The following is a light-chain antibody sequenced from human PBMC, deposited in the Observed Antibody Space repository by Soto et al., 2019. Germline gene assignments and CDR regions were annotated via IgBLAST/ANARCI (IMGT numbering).Light chain of an antibody. V-gene: IGKV3-15*01. CDR1: QSVSSN. CDR3: QQYNNWPPT. CDR2: GAS. J-gene: IGKJ2*01. Sequence: EIVMTQSPATLSVSPGERATLSCRASQSVSSNLAWYQQKPGQAPRLLIYGASTRATGIPARSSGSGSGTEFTLTISSLQSEDFAVYYCQQYNNWPPTFGQGTKVDIK.